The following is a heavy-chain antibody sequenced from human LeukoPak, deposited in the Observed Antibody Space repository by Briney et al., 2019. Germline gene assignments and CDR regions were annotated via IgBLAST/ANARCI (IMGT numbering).Heavy chain of an antibody. CDR3: ARASGMVATISGY. CDR2: INPNSGGT. Sequence: ASVKVSCKASGYTFTGYYMHWVRQAPGQGLEWMGWINPNSGGTNYAQKFQGRVTMTRDTSISTAYMELSRLRSDDTAVYYCARASGMVATISGYWGQGTLVTVSS. CDR1: GYTFTGYY. D-gene: IGHD5-12*01. V-gene: IGHV1-2*02. J-gene: IGHJ4*02.